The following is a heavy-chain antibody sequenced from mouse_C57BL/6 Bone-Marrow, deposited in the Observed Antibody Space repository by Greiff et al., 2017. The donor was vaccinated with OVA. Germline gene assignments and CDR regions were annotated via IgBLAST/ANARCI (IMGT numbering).Heavy chain of an antibody. D-gene: IGHD1-1*01. CDR3: ASHYYGSSDFDY. J-gene: IGHJ2*01. V-gene: IGHV1-84*01. CDR1: GYTFTEYY. CDR2: IYPGSGNT. Sequence: VQLQQSGPELVKPGASVKISCKASGYTFTEYYLNWVKQRPGQGLEWIGWIYPGSGNTKYNEKFKGKATVTVDTSSSTAYMQLSILTSEYSAVYFCASHYYGSSDFDYWGQGTTLTVSS.